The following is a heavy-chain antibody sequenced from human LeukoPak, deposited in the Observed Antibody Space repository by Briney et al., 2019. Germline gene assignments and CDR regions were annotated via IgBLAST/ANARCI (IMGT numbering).Heavy chain of an antibody. CDR1: GFTFNTYT. Sequence: GGSLRLSCAASGFTFNTYTMNWVRQAPGKGLEWVSSITASSTAIYYADSVKGRFTISRDNSKNTLYLEVISLTAEDTAVYYCAKDDAWLRFGEWSQGTLVTVSS. J-gene: IGHJ4*02. CDR2: ITASSTAI. V-gene: IGHV3-21*04. CDR3: AKDDAWLRFGE. D-gene: IGHD3-10*01.